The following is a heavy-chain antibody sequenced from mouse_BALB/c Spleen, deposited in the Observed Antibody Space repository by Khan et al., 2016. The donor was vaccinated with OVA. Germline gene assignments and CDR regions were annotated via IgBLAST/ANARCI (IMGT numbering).Heavy chain of an antibody. CDR1: GYTFTSYW. CDR3: ARSTMITTEVAY. CDR2: INPSNGRT. J-gene: IGHJ3*01. Sequence: QVQLQQPGAELVKPGASVKLSCKASGYTFTSYWMHWVKQRPGQGLEWIGEINPSNGRTNYNEKFKSKATLTVDKSSNTAYMQLSSLTSEDSAVDYCARSTMITTEVAYWGQGTLVTVSA. V-gene: IGHV1S81*02. D-gene: IGHD2-4*01.